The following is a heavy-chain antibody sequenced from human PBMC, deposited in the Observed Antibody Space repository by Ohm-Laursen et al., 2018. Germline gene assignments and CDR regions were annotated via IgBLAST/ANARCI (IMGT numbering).Heavy chain of an antibody. CDR1: SGSFGPYY. CDR3: ARVGGAPLGAFDI. J-gene: IGHJ3*02. D-gene: IGHD3-16*01. Sequence: TLSLTCSLYSGSFGPYYWSWIRQPPGKGLEWIGEINHRGNTNYSPSLKSRVTMSIDTSKNQFSLKLSSVTAADTAVYYCARVGGAPLGAFDIWGQGTMVTVSS. V-gene: IGHV4-34*01. CDR2: INHRGNT.